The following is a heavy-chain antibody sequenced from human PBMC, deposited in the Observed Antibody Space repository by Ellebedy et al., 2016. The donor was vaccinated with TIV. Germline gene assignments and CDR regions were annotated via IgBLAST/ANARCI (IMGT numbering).Heavy chain of an antibody. J-gene: IGHJ4*02. V-gene: IGHV3-23*01. D-gene: IGHD3-16*01. CDR1: GFTFSSYA. Sequence: GGSLRLSCAASGFTFSSYAMSWVRQAPGKGLEWVSAISGSGGSTYYADSVKGRFTISRDNSKNTLYLQMNSLRAEDTAVYYCARDQGHVWGSYFWDYWGQGTLVTVSS. CDR2: ISGSGGST. CDR3: ARDQGHVWGSYFWDY.